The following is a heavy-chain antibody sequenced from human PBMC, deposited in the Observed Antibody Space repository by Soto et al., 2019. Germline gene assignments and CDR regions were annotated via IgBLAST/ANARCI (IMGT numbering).Heavy chain of an antibody. CDR1: GFTFSAYS. D-gene: IGHD6-13*01. V-gene: IGHV3-48*01. J-gene: IGHJ4*02. CDR2: ISSRTNTI. CDR3: ARDRRIAAAADFYFDS. Sequence: AGGSLRLSCAASGFTFSAYSMNWVRQAPGKGLEWVSYISSRTNTIYYADSVQGRFTISRDDAKNSLYLQMDSLRAEDTAVYYCARDRRIAAAADFYFDSWGQGTLVTVSS.